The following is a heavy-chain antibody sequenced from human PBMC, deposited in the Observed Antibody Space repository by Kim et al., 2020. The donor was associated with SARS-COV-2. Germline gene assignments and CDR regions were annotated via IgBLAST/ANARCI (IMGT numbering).Heavy chain of an antibody. Sequence: YSGSTYYNPSLKSRVTISVDTSKNQFSLKLSSVTAADTAVYYCASGPVVAWGQGTLVTVSS. V-gene: IGHV4-31*02. CDR3: ASGPVVA. J-gene: IGHJ5*02. CDR2: YSGST. D-gene: IGHD2-21*01.